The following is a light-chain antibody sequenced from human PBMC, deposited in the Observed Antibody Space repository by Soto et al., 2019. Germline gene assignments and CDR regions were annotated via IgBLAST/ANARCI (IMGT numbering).Light chain of an antibody. CDR1: QSVSNKY. V-gene: IGKV3-20*01. Sequence: ENVLTQSPDTLSVSPGERASLSCRASQSVSNKYLVWYQQKPGQAPRLLIYGASNRATGIPDRFSGSGSGTDFTLTISRVEPEDLAVYYCQQYGSSPLYTFGPGTKVEIK. J-gene: IGKJ3*01. CDR2: GAS. CDR3: QQYGSSPLYT.